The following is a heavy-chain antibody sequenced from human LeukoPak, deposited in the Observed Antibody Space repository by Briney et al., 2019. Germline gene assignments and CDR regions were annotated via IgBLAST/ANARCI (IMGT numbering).Heavy chain of an antibody. CDR2: IIPILGIA. CDR3: ASRGSGSHREFWFDP. J-gene: IGHJ5*02. V-gene: IGHV1-69*02. Sequence: GASVKVSCKASGYTFTGYYMHWVRQAPGQGLEWMGRIIPILGIANYAQKFQGRVTITADKSTSTAYMELSSLRSEDTAVYYCASRGSGSHREFWFDPWGQGTLVTVSS. CDR1: GYTFTGYY. D-gene: IGHD3-3*01.